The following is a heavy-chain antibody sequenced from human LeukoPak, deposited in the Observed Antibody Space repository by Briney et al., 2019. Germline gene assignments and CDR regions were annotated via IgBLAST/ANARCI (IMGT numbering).Heavy chain of an antibody. CDR2: ISSSSSYI. CDR1: GFTFSSYS. Sequence: GGSLRLSCAASGFTFSSYSMNWVRQTPGKGLEWVSYISSSSSYIYYADSVKGRFTISRDNAKNSLFLQMNSLRAEDTAVYYCARDSDYDFWSGNTYWGQGTLVTVSS. D-gene: IGHD3-3*01. V-gene: IGHV3-21*04. J-gene: IGHJ4*02. CDR3: ARDSDYDFWSGNTY.